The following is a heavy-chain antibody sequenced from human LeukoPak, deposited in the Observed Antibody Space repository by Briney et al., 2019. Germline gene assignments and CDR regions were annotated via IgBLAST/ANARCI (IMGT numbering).Heavy chain of an antibody. CDR2: IKTDGSTT. CDR1: GFTFSSSW. J-gene: IGHJ4*02. D-gene: IGHD6-13*01. V-gene: IGHV3-74*01. CDR3: ARLGIAAADFDY. Sequence: GGSLRLSCAVSGFTFSSSWMHWVRQAPGKGLVWVSHIKTDGSTTAYADSVKGRFTISRDNSKNTLYLQMNSLRAEDTAAYYCARLGIAAADFDYWGQGTLVTVSS.